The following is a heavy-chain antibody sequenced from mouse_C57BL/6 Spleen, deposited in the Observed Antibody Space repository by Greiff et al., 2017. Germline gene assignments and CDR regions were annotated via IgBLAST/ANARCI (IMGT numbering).Heavy chain of an antibody. CDR3: ARQSTVAYWYFDV. CDR1: GYAFSSSW. Sequence: QVPLQQSGPELVKPGASVKISCKASGYAFSSSWMNWVKQRPGKGLEWIGRIYPGDGDTNYNGKFKGKATLTADKSSSTAYVQLSSLTSKDSAVYFCARQSTVAYWYFDVWGTGTTVTVSS. D-gene: IGHD1-1*01. J-gene: IGHJ1*03. CDR2: IYPGDGDT. V-gene: IGHV1-82*01.